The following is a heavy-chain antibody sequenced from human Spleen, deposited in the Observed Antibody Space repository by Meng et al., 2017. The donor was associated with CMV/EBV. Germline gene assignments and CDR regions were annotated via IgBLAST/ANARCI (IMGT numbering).Heavy chain of an antibody. CDR2: FYYTGTT. CDR3: ARAPLGTVGGFGFDN. D-gene: IGHD1-26*01. Sequence: SETLSLTCFVSGGSISSSYYYWGWIRQPPGKELEWIGSFYYTGTTFYNPSLKSRVTISVDTSKSQFSLKLNSVTAADTAVYYCARAPLGTVGGFGFDNWGQGTLVTVSS. J-gene: IGHJ4*02. V-gene: IGHV4-39*07. CDR1: GGSISSSYYY.